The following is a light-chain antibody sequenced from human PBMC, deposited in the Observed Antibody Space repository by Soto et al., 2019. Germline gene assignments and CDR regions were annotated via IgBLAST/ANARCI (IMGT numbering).Light chain of an antibody. CDR3: GSYTSTDTPFV. J-gene: IGLJ1*01. CDR2: EVN. Sequence: SVLAQPSSVSGSPGQSITISCTGTSTDVGGYNYVSWYQHHPGKGPKLIIYEVNNRPPGVSDRFSGSKSGNKASLTISNLEAEDESDYYCGSYTSTDTPFVFGTGTKATVL. V-gene: IGLV2-14*01. CDR1: STDVGGYNY.